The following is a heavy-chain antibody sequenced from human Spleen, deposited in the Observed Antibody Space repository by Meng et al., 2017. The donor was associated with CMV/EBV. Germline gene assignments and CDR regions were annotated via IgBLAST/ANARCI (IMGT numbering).Heavy chain of an antibody. J-gene: IGHJ6*02. CDR3: AKEEEELVPYFGMDV. CDR2: IWYDGSIK. Sequence: GGSLRLSCAASGFNFRTYAMHWVRQAPGKGLEWVAVIWYDGSIKYYADSVKGRLTISRDNSKNTLYLEMNSQGAEDTALYYCAKEEEELVPYFGMDVWGQGTTVTVSS. D-gene: IGHD6-6*01. CDR1: GFNFRTYA. V-gene: IGHV3-33*06.